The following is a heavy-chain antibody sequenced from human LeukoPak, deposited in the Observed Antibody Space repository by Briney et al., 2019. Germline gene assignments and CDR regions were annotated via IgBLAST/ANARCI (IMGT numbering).Heavy chain of an antibody. CDR2: IYHSGST. D-gene: IGHD3-10*01. J-gene: IGHJ4*02. V-gene: IGHV4-30-2*01. Sequence: PSETLSLTCAVSGGSISSGGYSWGWIRQPPGKGLEWIGYIYHSGSTYYNPSLKSRVTISVDRSKNQFSLKLSSVTAADTAVYYCARSDYGSGSNYFDYWGQGTLVTVSS. CDR3: ARSDYGSGSNYFDY. CDR1: GGSISSGGYS.